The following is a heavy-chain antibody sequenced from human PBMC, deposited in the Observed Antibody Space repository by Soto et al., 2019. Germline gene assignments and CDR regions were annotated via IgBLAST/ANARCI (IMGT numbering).Heavy chain of an antibody. V-gene: IGHV1-18*04. J-gene: IGHJ4*02. Sequence: QVHLEQSGAEVRKPGASVKVSCKASGYTFNSFGINWVRQAPGQGLEWLGWISAYNGNTNYAQKFHGRVTMTADTSTTTAYLELTSLRSDDTAVYYCAREFQYDSGGFHELYFWSQGPLVTVSS. D-gene: IGHD3-22*01. CDR1: GYTFNSFG. CDR3: AREFQYDSGGFHELYF. CDR2: ISAYNGNT.